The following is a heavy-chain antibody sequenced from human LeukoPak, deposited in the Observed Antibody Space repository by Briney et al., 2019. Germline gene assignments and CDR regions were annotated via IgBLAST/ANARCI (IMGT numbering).Heavy chain of an antibody. V-gene: IGHV3-21*01. D-gene: IGHD3-22*01. Sequence: GGSLRLSCAASGFTFSSYSMNWVRQAPGKGLEWVSSISSSSSYIYYADSEKGRFTISRDNAKNSLYLQMNSLRAEDAAVYYCATYYYDSSGYYYYYYGMDVWGQGTTVTVSS. CDR1: GFTFSSYS. CDR2: ISSSSSYI. CDR3: ATYYYDSSGYYYYYYGMDV. J-gene: IGHJ6*02.